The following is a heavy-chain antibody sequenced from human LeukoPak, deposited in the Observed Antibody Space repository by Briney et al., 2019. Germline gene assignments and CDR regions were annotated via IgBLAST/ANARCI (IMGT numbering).Heavy chain of an antibody. V-gene: IGHV4-59*01. CDR3: ATLTGGDDAFDI. CDR2: IFYTGST. D-gene: IGHD4-23*01. J-gene: IGHJ3*02. CDR1: GGSISSYY. Sequence: SETLSLTCAVSGGSISSYYWSWIRQPPGKGLEWIGYIFYTGSTNYNPSLKSRVTISVLTSKNRFSLKLSSVTAADTAVYYCATLTGGDDAFDIWGQGTMVTVSS.